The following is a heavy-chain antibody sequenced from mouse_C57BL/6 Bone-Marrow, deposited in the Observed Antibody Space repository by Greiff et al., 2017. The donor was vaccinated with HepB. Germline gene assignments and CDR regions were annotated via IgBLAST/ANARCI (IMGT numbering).Heavy chain of an antibody. D-gene: IGHD4-1*01. J-gene: IGHJ1*03. CDR2: ISDGGSYT. CDR3: ARDGLGWYFDV. CDR1: GFTFSSYA. V-gene: IGHV5-4*01. Sequence: EVKVEESGGGLVKPGGSLKLSCAASGFTFSSYAMSWVRQTPEKRLEWVATISDGGSYTYYPDNVKGRFTISRDNAKNNLYLQMSHLKSEDTAMYYCARDGLGWYFDVWGTGTTVTVSS.